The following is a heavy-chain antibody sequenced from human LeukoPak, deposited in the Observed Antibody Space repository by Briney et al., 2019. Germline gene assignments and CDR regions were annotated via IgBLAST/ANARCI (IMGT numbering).Heavy chain of an antibody. D-gene: IGHD4-17*01. CDR3: TRDTGTTGEVKFDP. J-gene: IGHJ5*02. CDR2: IYTSGST. V-gene: IGHV4-4*07. Sequence: SETLSLTCTVSGTSFGDYYWSWIRQPAGKGLEWIGRIYTSGSTTYNPSLKSRVTMSVDTSKSQFSLNLMSVTAADTAVYYCTRDTGTTGEVKFDPWGQGTLVTVSS. CDR1: GTSFGDYY.